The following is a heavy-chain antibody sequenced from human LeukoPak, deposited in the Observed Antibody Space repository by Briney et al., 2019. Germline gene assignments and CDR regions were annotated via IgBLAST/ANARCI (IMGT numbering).Heavy chain of an antibody. Sequence: GGSLRLSCAASGFTFSSYGMHWVRQAPGKGLEWVAFIRYDGSNKYYADSVKGRFTISRDNSKNTLYLQMNSLRAGDTAVYYCAKSGPYGSGSYSLDYWGQGTLVTVSS. CDR1: GFTFSSYG. CDR3: AKSGPYGSGSYSLDY. J-gene: IGHJ4*02. CDR2: IRYDGSNK. D-gene: IGHD3-10*01. V-gene: IGHV3-30*02.